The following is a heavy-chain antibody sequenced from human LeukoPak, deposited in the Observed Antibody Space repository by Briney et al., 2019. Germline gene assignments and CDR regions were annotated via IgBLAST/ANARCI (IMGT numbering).Heavy chain of an antibody. V-gene: IGHV4-4*07. Sequence: SETLSLTCTVSGGSISSYYWSWIRQPAGKGMEWIGRIYTSGSTNYNPSLKSRVTMSVDTSKNQFSPKLSSVTAADTAVYYCARQALPSMTTVTTYLDYWGQGTLVTVYS. CDR1: GGSISSYY. D-gene: IGHD4-11*01. J-gene: IGHJ4*02. CDR3: ARQALPSMTTVTTYLDY. CDR2: IYTSGST.